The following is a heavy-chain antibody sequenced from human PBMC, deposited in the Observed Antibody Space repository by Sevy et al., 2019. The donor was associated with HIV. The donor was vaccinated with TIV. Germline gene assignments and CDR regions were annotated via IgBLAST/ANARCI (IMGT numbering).Heavy chain of an antibody. V-gene: IGHV3-30*18. D-gene: IGHD2-15*01. Sequence: GGSLRLSCAASGFTLSSYGMHWVRQAPGKGLEWVAVISYDGSNKYYAYSVKGRFTISRDNSKNTLYLQMNSLRAEDTAVYYCAKDRYCSGGSCYWVGDYYYGMDVWGQGTTVTVSS. J-gene: IGHJ6*02. CDR2: ISYDGSNK. CDR3: AKDRYCSGGSCYWVGDYYYGMDV. CDR1: GFTLSSYG.